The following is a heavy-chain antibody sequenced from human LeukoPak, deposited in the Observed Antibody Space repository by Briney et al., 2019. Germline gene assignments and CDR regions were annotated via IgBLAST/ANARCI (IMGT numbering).Heavy chain of an antibody. CDR2: IYYSGST. J-gene: IGHJ5*02. Sequence: SETLSLTCTVSGGSISSSSYYWGWIRQPPGKGLEWIGSIYYSGSTYYNPSLKSRVTISVDTSKNQFSLKLSSVTAADTAVYYCARVRSEYSSSLFDPWGQGTLVTVSS. V-gene: IGHV4-39*07. CDR3: ARVRSEYSSSLFDP. D-gene: IGHD6-6*01. CDR1: GGSISSSSYY.